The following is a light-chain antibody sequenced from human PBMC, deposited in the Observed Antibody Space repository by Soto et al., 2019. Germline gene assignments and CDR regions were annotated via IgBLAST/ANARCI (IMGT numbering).Light chain of an antibody. V-gene: IGKV1-9*01. CDR1: QAITNY. CDR2: AAS. J-gene: IGKJ3*01. CDR3: QQVDTYPFT. Sequence: IQLTQSPSSLSASVGDRVTITCRASQAITNYFAWYQQKPGKAPNLLIYAASTLQSGVPSRFSGSGSGTDFTLTISRLQPEDFATYYCQQVDTYPFTFGPGTKVDIK.